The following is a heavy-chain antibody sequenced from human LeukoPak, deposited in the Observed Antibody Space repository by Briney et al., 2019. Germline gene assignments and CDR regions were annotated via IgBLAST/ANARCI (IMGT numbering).Heavy chain of an antibody. CDR3: ARHYGP. D-gene: IGHD4-17*01. J-gene: IGHJ5*02. V-gene: IGHV4-39*01. CDR1: GGSISSSYYY. CDR2: IYSSGST. Sequence: TSETLSLTCTVSGGSISSSYYYWGWIRQPPGKGLEWIGSIYSSGSTYYNPSLKSRVTISVDTSKNQFSLKLTSVTAADTVVYYCARHYGPWGQGTLVTVSS.